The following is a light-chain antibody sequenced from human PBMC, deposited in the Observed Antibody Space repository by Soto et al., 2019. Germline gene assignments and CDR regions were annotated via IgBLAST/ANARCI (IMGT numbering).Light chain of an antibody. J-gene: IGKJ4*01. CDR1: QSPGTW. CDR3: QQYFSYPLT. Sequence: DIQMTQSPSTLSASVGDRVIITCRASQSPGTWMAWYQQKPGTAPVLLIYDVSKLESGVPSRFGGRASGTEFTLTITSLQPDDFATYYCQQYFSYPLTFGGGTKVDIK. V-gene: IGKV1-5*01. CDR2: DVS.